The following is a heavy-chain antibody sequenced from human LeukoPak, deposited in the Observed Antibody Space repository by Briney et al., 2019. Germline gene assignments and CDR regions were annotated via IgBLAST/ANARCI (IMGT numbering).Heavy chain of an antibody. D-gene: IGHD5-24*01. Sequence: SGTLSLTCAVSGGSISSSNWWSWVRQPPGKGLEWIGSIYYSGSTYYNPSLKSRVTISVDTSKNQFSLKLSSVTAADTAVYYCARLVEMATITLDYWGQGTLVTVSS. CDR2: IYYSGST. CDR3: ARLVEMATITLDY. J-gene: IGHJ4*02. CDR1: GGSISSSNW. V-gene: IGHV4-4*02.